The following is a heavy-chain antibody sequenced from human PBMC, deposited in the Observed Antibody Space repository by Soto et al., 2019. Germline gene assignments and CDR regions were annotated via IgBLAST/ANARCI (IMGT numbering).Heavy chain of an antibody. J-gene: IGHJ6*02. Sequence: QVPLVESGGGVIQPGRSLRLSCAASGFTLRLHAMHWVRQAPGKGLEWVAQIWYDGSNKYYTDSVKGRFTVSRDDFKNTVFLQMDSLRAEDTAVYYCARDGQQLTPYALDVWGQGTTVIVSS. D-gene: IGHD6-13*01. CDR2: IWYDGSNK. CDR3: ARDGQQLTPYALDV. V-gene: IGHV3-33*08. CDR1: GFTLRLHA.